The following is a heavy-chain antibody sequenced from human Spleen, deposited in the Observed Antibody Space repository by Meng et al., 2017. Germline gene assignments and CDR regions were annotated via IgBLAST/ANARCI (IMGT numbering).Heavy chain of an antibody. V-gene: IGHV3-30*04. CDR3: ARMYGSGKIYYYYYGMDV. J-gene: IGHJ6*02. CDR1: GFTFSSYA. CDR2: ISSDGSDK. D-gene: IGHD3-10*01. Sequence: GEPLKISCAASGFTFSSYAMHWVRQAPGKGLEWVAVISSDGSDKYYADSVKGRFTISRDNSKNTLSLQMNSLRAEDTAVYYCARMYGSGKIYYYYYGMDVWGQGTTVTVSS.